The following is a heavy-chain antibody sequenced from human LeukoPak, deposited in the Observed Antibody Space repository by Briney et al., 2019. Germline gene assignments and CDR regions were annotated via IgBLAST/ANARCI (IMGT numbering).Heavy chain of an antibody. J-gene: IGHJ4*02. D-gene: IGHD5-12*01. CDR1: GFSFSNYW. V-gene: IGHV3-7*05. CDR2: IKHDGSEK. Sequence: PGRSLRLSCVVSGFSFSNYWMSWVRQAPGKGLEWVANIKHDGSEKYYVGSVKGRFTISRDNAKNSLYLQMNSLRADDTALYYCATGGYTYTYWGQGTLVTVSS. CDR3: ATGGYTYTY.